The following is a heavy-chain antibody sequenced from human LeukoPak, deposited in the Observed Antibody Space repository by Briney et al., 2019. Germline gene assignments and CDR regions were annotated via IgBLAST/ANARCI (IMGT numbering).Heavy chain of an antibody. Sequence: PSETLSLTCTVSGGSISSGSYYWSWIRQPAGKGLEWIGRIHTSGSPNYNPSLKSRVTMSVDTSKNQFSLKLSSVTAADTAVYYCARVICSGGSCRFDYWGQGTLVTVSS. J-gene: IGHJ4*02. V-gene: IGHV4-61*02. D-gene: IGHD2-15*01. CDR3: ARVICSGGSCRFDY. CDR1: GGSISSGSYY. CDR2: IHTSGSP.